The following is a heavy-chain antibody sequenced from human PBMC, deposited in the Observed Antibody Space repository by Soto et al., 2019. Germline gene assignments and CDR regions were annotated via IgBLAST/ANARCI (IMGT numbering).Heavy chain of an antibody. J-gene: IGHJ6*02. V-gene: IGHV4-4*02. Sequence: QVQLQESGPGLVKPSGTLSLTCAVSGGSISSSNWWSWVRQPPGKGLEWIGETYHSGSTNYNPPLKSRVTISVDKSKTQFSLKLSSVTAADTAVYYCARVSGSYYYGMDVWGQGTTVTVSS. CDR1: GGSISSSNW. CDR2: TYHSGST. D-gene: IGHD1-26*01. CDR3: ARVSGSYYYGMDV.